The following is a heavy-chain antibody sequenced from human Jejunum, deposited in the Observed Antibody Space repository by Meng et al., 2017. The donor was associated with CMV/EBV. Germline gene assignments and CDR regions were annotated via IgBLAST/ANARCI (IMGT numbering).Heavy chain of an antibody. CDR3: ARGGNFDP. D-gene: IGHD2/OR15-2a*01. V-gene: IGHV7-4-1*02. CDR1: GYTFSNYT. CDR2: ISTNTGTP. J-gene: IGHJ5*02. Sequence: QVHQLPSGSEMKTPGASVKVSCKASGYTFSNYTIYWVQQAHGPGLERMGWISTNTGTPTYTQGFTGRFVFSLDNSVITAYLQISSLKAEDTAVYYCARGGNFDPWGQGTLVTVSS.